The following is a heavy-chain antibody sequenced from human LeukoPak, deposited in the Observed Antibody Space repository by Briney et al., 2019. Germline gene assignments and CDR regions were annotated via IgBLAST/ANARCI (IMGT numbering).Heavy chain of an antibody. Sequence: PSETLSLTCTVSGGSISSGDYYWSWIRQPPGKGLEWIGYIYYSGSTYYNPSLKSRVTISVDTSKNQFSLKLSSVTAADTAVYYCAREVTGTTNTLYNWFDPRGQGTLVTVSS. CDR2: IYYSGST. J-gene: IGHJ5*02. D-gene: IGHD1-7*01. V-gene: IGHV4-30-4*08. CDR3: AREVTGTTNTLYNWFDP. CDR1: GGSISSGDYY.